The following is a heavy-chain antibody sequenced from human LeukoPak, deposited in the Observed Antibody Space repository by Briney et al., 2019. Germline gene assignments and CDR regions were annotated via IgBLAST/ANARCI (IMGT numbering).Heavy chain of an antibody. J-gene: IGHJ4*02. CDR3: AKDLDIYGSGSFYKGFDY. CDR2: IWFDGSNK. V-gene: IGHV3-33*06. Sequence: GRSLRLSCASSGFTFSTYGMHWVRQAPGKGLEWVALIWFDGSNKYYADSVKGRFTISRDNSKNTLSLQMNSLRAEDTAVYYCAKDLDIYGSGSFYKGFDYWGQGTLVTVSS. CDR1: GFTFSTYG. D-gene: IGHD3-10*01.